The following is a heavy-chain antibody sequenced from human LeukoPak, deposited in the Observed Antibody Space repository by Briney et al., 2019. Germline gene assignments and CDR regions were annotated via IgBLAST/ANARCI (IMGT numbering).Heavy chain of an antibody. D-gene: IGHD3-10*01. CDR2: ISYDGSNK. Sequence: PGVSLRLSCAASGFTFSSYGMHWVRQAPGKGLEWVAVISYDGSNKYYADSVKGRFTISRDNSKNTLYLQMNSLRAEDTAVYYCAKDWYGSGSYDYWGQGTLVTVSS. J-gene: IGHJ4*02. CDR1: GFTFSSYG. CDR3: AKDWYGSGSYDY. V-gene: IGHV3-30*18.